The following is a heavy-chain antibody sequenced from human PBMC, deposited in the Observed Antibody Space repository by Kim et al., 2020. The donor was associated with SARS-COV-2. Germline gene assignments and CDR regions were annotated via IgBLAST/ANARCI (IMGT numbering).Heavy chain of an antibody. CDR3: ARSEVPAAILNWFDP. D-gene: IGHD2-2*01. V-gene: IGHV7-4-1*02. CDR2: INTNTGNP. CDR1: GYTFTSYA. Sequence: ASVKVSCKASGYTFTSYAMNWVRQAPGQGLEWMGWINTNTGNPTYAQGFTGRFVFSLDTSVSTAYLQISSLKAEDTAVYYCARSEVPAAILNWFDPWGQGTLVTVSS. J-gene: IGHJ5*02.